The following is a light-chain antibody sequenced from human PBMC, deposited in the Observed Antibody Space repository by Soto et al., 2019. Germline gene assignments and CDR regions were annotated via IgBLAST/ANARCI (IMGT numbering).Light chain of an antibody. CDR1: SSDVGAYNY. Sequence: QSVLTQPASVSGSPGQSITISCTGTSSDVGAYNYVSWYQQHPGKAPKLLIFEVSSRPSGVSNRFSGSKSGSTASLTISGLQAEDEADYYCSSHADSDTLYVCGTETKVTVL. CDR2: EVS. V-gene: IGLV2-14*01. CDR3: SSHADSDTLYV. J-gene: IGLJ1*01.